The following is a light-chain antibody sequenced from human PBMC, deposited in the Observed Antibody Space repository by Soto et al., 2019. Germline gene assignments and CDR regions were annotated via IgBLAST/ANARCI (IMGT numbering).Light chain of an antibody. Sequence: DIQMTQSPSSLSASVGDRVTITCQASQDVRKYLSWYQQKARKAPKLLIYDASNLETGVPSRFSGSGSGTDFTFTISSLQPEDIATYYCQQCNSYSFGQGTKVDIK. CDR1: QDVRKY. CDR2: DAS. J-gene: IGKJ1*01. CDR3: QQCNSYS. V-gene: IGKV1-33*01.